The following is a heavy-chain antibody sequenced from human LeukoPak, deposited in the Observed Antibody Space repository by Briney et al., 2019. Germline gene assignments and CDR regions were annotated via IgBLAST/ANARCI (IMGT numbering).Heavy chain of an antibody. V-gene: IGHV1-8*01. J-gene: IGHJ4*02. CDR3: ARAQAGTYYDFWSGYKRNWYFDY. CDR2: INPNSGNT. Sequence: ASVKVSCKASGYTFTSYDINWVRQATGQGLEWMGWINPNSGNTGYAQKFQGRVTMTRNTSISSAYMELSSLRSEDTAVYYCARAQAGTYYDFWSGYKRNWYFDYWGQGTLVTVSS. D-gene: IGHD3-3*01. CDR1: GYTFTSYD.